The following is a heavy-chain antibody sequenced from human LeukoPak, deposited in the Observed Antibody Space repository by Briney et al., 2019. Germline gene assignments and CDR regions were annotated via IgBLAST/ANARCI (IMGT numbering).Heavy chain of an antibody. D-gene: IGHD5-18*01. V-gene: IGHV1-46*01. CDR1: GYTFTNYY. CDR3: ARERREGGIQPIN. CDR2: INPSGGST. Sequence: ASVKVSCKASGYTFTNYYIHWVRQAPGQGLEWMGIINPSGGSTNFAQKFQGRVTMTTDTSTSTAYMELRSLRSDDTAVYYCARERREGGIQPINWGQGTLVTVSS. J-gene: IGHJ4*02.